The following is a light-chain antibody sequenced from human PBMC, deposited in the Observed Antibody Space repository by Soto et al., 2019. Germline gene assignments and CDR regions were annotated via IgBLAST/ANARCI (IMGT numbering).Light chain of an antibody. CDR2: KAS. CDR3: QQYNTFLT. CDR1: QRIDTW. J-gene: IGKJ4*01. V-gene: IGKV1-5*03. Sequence: DIQMTQSPSILSASVGDRVTITCRASQRIDTWLAWYQQKPGTAPKLLIYKASTLQSGVPSRFSGSGSGTEFTLTISSLQPDDSATYYCQQYNTFLTFGGGTKVDIK.